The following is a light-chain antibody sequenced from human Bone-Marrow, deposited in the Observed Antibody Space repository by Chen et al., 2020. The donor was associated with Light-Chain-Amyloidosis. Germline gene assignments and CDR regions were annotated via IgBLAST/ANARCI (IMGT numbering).Light chain of an antibody. Sequence: SYVLPQPSSVSVAPGQTATMACGGNNIGSTSVHWSQQTPGQAPLLVVYDDSDRPSGIPERLSGSNSGNTATLTISRVEAGDEADYYCQVWDRSSDRPVFGGGTKLTVL. CDR1: NIGSTS. CDR3: QVWDRSSDRPV. CDR2: DDS. V-gene: IGLV3-21*02. J-gene: IGLJ3*02.